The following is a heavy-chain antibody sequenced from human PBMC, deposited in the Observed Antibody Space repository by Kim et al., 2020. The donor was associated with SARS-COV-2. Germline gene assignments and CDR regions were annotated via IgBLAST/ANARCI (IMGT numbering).Heavy chain of an antibody. J-gene: IGHJ6*02. CDR3: ARGVGDYYYYGMDV. Sequence: TPSLKSRVPISVDTSKNQFSLKLSSVTAADTAVYYCARGVGDYYYYGMDVWGQGTTVTVSS. D-gene: IGHD3-10*01. V-gene: IGHV4-59*09.